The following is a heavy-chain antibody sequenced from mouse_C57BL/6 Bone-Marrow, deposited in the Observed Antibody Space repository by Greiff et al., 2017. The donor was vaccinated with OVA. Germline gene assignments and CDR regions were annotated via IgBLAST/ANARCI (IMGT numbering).Heavy chain of an antibody. Sequence: EVKVVESGGGLVQPGGSMKLSCVASGFTFSNYWMNWVRQSPEKGLEWVAQIRLKSDNYATHYAESVKGRFTISRDDSKSSVYLQMNNLRAEDTGIYYCTREGVYPSSYYFDYWGKGTTLTVSS. V-gene: IGHV6-3*01. D-gene: IGHD2-10*02. CDR1: GFTFSNYW. CDR3: TREGVYPSSYYFDY. J-gene: IGHJ2*01. CDR2: IRLKSDNYAT.